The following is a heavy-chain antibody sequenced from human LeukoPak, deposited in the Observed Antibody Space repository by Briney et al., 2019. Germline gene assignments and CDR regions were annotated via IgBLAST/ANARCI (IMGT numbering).Heavy chain of an antibody. D-gene: IGHD3-3*01. CDR1: GFTVSSNY. Sequence: PGGSLRLSCTAFGFTVSSNYMSWVRQAPGKGLEWISYISSSGGTIYYADSVKGRFTISRDNAKNSLYLQMNSLRAEDTAVYYCARDVLRFLLWGQGTTVSVSS. J-gene: IGHJ6*02. V-gene: IGHV3-11*04. CDR2: ISSSGGTI. CDR3: ARDVLRFLL.